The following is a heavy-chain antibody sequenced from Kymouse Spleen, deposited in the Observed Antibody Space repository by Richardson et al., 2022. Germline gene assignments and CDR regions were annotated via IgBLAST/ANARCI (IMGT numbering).Heavy chain of an antibody. D-gene: IGHD6-13*01. CDR1: GGSVSSGSYY. V-gene: IGHV4-61*01. CDR2: IYYSGST. CDR3: ARGIAAARFDY. J-gene: IGHJ4*02. Sequence: QVQLQESGPGLVKPSETLSLTCTVSGGSVSSGSYYWSWIRQPPGKGLEWIGYIYYSGSTNYNPSLKSRVTISVDTSKNQFSLKLSSVTAADTAVYYCARGIAAARFDYWGQGTLVTVSS.